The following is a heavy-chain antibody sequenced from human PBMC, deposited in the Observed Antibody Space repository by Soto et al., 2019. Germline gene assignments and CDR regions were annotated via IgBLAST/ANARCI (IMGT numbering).Heavy chain of an antibody. CDR1: GFTFSSYA. CDR3: ARAGGSGYPYYYYGMDV. CDR2: ISSSSSTI. V-gene: IGHV3-48*02. Sequence: GGSLRLSCAASGFTFSSYAMSWVRQAPGKGLEWVSYISSSSSTIYYADSVKGRFTISRDNAKNSLYLQMNSLRDEDTAVYYCARAGGSGYPYYYYGMDVWDKGTTVTVSS. J-gene: IGHJ6*04. D-gene: IGHD3-22*01.